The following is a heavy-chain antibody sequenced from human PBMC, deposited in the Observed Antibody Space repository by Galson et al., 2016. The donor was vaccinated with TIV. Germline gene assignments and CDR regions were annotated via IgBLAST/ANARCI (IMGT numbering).Heavy chain of an antibody. CDR2: VLPISATT. J-gene: IGHJ4*02. D-gene: IGHD2-15*01. V-gene: IGHV1-69*05. Sequence: SVKVSCKASGGTLNNYAINWVRQAPGQGLEWMGGVLPISATTNYAQKFQGRVSITTDESTSTAYMELRSLRSEDTAVYFCARDIPCGGSCYFFNDWGQGTLVTVSS. CDR3: ARDIPCGGSCYFFND. CDR1: GGTLNNYA.